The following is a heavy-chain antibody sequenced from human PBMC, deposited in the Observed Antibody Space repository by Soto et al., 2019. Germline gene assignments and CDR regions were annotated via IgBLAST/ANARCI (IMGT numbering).Heavy chain of an antibody. D-gene: IGHD3-10*01. J-gene: IGHJ4*01. CDR2: VYHNGIM. V-gene: IGHV4-38-2*02. CDR3: AALWFGELAFNY. CDR1: GYSIRSGYY. Sequence: SETLSLTCSVSGYSIRSGYYWGWVRQAPGKGLEWLGSVYHNGIMFHNPSFQSRVTISVDTSKNQFSLNLRSVTPADTAVYYCAALWFGELAFNYWGHGILVTVSS.